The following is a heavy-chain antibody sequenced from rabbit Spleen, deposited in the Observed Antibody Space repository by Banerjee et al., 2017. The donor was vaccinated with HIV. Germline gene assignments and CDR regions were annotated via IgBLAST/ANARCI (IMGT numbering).Heavy chain of an antibody. Sequence: QSLEESGGGLVKPGGTLTLTCKASGIDFSMVHYMCWVRQAPGKGLEWIACIGGAGGGGSAYANWAKGRFTISKTSSTTVTLQMTTLTAADTATYFCAGDHAISGYRFNLWGPGTLVTVS. V-gene: IGHV1S40*01. J-gene: IGHJ4*01. D-gene: IGHD1-1*01. CDR1: GIDFSMVHY. CDR2: IGGAGGGGS. CDR3: AGDHAISGYRFNL.